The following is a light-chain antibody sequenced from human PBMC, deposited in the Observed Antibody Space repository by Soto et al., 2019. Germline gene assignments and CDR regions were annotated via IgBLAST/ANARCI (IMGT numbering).Light chain of an antibody. CDR1: QSVLHSNGYNY. Sequence: DIVMTQSPLSLPVTPGEPASISCRSSQSVLHSNGYNYLDWYLQKPGQSPQLLIYLGSNRASGVPDRFSGSGSGTDFTLKISRVEAEDVGVYYCMQALHTPPTFGQGTRLEMK. J-gene: IGKJ5*01. CDR3: MQALHTPPT. V-gene: IGKV2-28*01. CDR2: LGS.